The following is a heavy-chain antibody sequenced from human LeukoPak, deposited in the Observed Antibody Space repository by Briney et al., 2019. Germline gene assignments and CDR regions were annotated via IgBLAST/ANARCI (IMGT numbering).Heavy chain of an antibody. CDR1: GFTFSSYW. J-gene: IGHJ4*02. V-gene: IGHV3-74*01. CDR2: INSDGSST. D-gene: IGHD3-10*01. Sequence: GGSLRLSCAASGFTFSSYWMHWVRQAPGKGLVWVSRINSDGSSTSYADSVKGRFTISRDNSKNTLYLQMNSLRAEDTAVYYCAKGSYGVSPYYFDYWGQGTLVTVSS. CDR3: AKGSYGVSPYYFDY.